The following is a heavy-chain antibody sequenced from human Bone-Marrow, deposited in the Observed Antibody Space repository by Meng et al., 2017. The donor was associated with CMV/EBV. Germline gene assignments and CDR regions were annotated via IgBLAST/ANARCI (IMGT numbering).Heavy chain of an antibody. V-gene: IGHV3-7*01. CDR1: GFTFSAYG. CDR3: ARERGGVAVAGRGWFDP. D-gene: IGHD6-19*01. J-gene: IGHJ5*02. CDR2: IKQDGGEK. Sequence: GGSLRLSCAASGFTFSAYGMHWVRQAPGKGLEWLANIKQDGGEKYYVDSVKGRFTISRDNARNSLYLQMNSLRAGDTAVYYCARERGGVAVAGRGWFDPWGQGTLVTVSS.